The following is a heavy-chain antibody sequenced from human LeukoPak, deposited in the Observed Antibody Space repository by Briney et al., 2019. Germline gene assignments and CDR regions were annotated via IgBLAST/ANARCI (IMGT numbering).Heavy chain of an antibody. CDR3: ASPFSSSWRYFQY. J-gene: IGHJ1*01. Sequence: SDTLSLTCTVSGGSISSSSYYCGWIRQPPGKGLEWIGSIYYSGSTYYNPSLKSRVSLSVDTSKKQFSLKLSSVTAADTAVYYCASPFSSSWRYFQYWGQGTLITVSS. D-gene: IGHD6-13*01. V-gene: IGHV4-39*07. CDR1: GGSISSSSYY. CDR2: IYYSGST.